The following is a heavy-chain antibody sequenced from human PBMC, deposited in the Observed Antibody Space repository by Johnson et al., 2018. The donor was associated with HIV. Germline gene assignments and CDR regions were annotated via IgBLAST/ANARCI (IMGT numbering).Heavy chain of an antibody. CDR2: ISYDGSNK. D-gene: IGHD1-26*01. CDR3: ARGERFGGTQEAFDI. J-gene: IGHJ3*02. CDR1: GVTFSSHA. Sequence: VQLVESGGGLVQPGRSLRLSCAASGVTFSSHAMHWVRQAPGKGLDWVTVISYDGSNKYYADSVKGRFTISRDNSKNTLHLQMNSLRPEDTAVYYCARGERFGGTQEAFDIWGQGTMVT. V-gene: IGHV3-30-3*01.